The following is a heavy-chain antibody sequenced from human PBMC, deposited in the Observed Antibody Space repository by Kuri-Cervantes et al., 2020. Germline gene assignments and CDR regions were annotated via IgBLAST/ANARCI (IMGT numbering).Heavy chain of an antibody. Sequence: GGSLRLSCAASGFTFSSYWMHWVRQAPGKGLVWVSRINSDGSSTSYADSVKGRFTISRDNAKNTLYLQMNSLRAEDTAVYYCARFSRLASDAFDIWGQGTMVTVSS. CDR1: GFTFSSYW. J-gene: IGHJ3*02. D-gene: IGHD6-19*01. V-gene: IGHV3-74*01. CDR2: INSDGSST. CDR3: ARFSRLASDAFDI.